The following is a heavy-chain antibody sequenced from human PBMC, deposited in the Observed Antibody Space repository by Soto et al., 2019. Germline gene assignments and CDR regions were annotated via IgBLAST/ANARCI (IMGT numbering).Heavy chain of an antibody. Sequence: PGESLKISCKGSGYSFTSYWIGWVRQMPGKGLEWMGIIYPGDSDTRYSPSFQGQVTISADNSINTAYLQWLNLKASDTAIYYCTKGATSPFDASGQGTRVTVPS. D-gene: IGHD3-16*01. CDR3: TKGATSPFDA. CDR2: IYPGDSDT. J-gene: IGHJ4*02. V-gene: IGHV5-51*01. CDR1: GYSFTSYW.